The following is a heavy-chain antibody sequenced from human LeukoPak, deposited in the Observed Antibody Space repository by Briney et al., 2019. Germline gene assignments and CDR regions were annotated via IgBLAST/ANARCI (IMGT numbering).Heavy chain of an antibody. D-gene: IGHD4-23*01. J-gene: IGHJ4*02. CDR3: ARDLHGGYSSDY. CDR1: GFTFSSYA. V-gene: IGHV3-30*02. Sequence: PGGSLRLSCAASGFTFSSYAMSWVRQAPGKGPEGVACMGYEGIHKYYADSVKGRFTIAKDNSKATLYLQMNSLRPEDTAVYYCARDLHGGYSSDYWGQGTLVTVSS. CDR2: MGYEGIHK.